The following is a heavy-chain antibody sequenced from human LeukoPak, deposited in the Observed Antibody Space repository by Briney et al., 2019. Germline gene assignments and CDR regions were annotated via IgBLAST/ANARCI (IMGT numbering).Heavy chain of an antibody. CDR2: ISSSSSYI. Sequence: GGSLRLSCAASGYTFSSYSMNWVRQAPGKGLEWLSSISSSSSYIFYADSAKCRFTISRDNAKNSLYLQMNSLRAEDTAVYYCAIDPAFDIWGQGTMVTVSS. J-gene: IGHJ3*02. V-gene: IGHV3-21*01. CDR1: GYTFSSYS. CDR3: AIDPAFDI.